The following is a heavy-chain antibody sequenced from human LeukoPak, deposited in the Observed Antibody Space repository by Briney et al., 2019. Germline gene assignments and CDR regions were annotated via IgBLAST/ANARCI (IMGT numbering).Heavy chain of an antibody. CDR1: GFTFSSYW. V-gene: IGHV3-74*01. CDR2: INSDGSST. J-gene: IGHJ6*02. CDR3: ARNYDFWSGYQIYYYYYYGMDV. D-gene: IGHD3-3*01. Sequence: GGSLRLSCAASGFTFSSYWMHWVRHAPGKGLVWVSRINSDGSSTSYADSVKGRFTISRDNAKNTLYLQMNSLRAEDTAVYYCARNYDFWSGYQIYYYYYYGMDVWGQGTTVTVSS.